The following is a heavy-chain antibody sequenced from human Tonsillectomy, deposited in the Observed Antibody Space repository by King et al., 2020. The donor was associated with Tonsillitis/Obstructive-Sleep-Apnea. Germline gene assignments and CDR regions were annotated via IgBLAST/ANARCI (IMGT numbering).Heavy chain of an antibody. V-gene: IGHV2-5*02. CDR1: GFSLSTSGVG. J-gene: IGHJ3*02. CDR2: IYWDDDK. Sequence: TLKESGPTLVKPTQTLTLTCTFSGFSLSTSGVGVGWIRQPPGKALEWLALIYWDDDKRYSPSLKSRLTITKDTSKNQVVLTMTNIDPVDTATYYCAPSPRRYDILTGYYPPVDAFDIWGQGTMVTVSS. CDR3: APSPRRYDILTGYYPPVDAFDI. D-gene: IGHD3-9*01.